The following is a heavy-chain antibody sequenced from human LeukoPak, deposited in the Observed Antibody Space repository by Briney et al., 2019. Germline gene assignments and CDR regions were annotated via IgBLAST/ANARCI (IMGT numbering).Heavy chain of an antibody. CDR3: ARSQSVLRFLEWLFFDY. J-gene: IGHJ4*02. V-gene: IGHV4-61*01. Sequence: SETLSLTCTVSGGSVSSGRDYWSWIRQPPGKGLEWIGYIYYSGSTNYNPSLKSRVTISVDTSKNQFSLKLSSVTAADTAVYYCARSQSVLRFLEWLFFDYWGQGTLVTVSS. CDR1: GGSVSSGRDY. CDR2: IYYSGST. D-gene: IGHD3-3*01.